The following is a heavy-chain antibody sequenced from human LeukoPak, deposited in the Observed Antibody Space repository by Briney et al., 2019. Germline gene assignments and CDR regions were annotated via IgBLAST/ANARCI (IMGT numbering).Heavy chain of an antibody. CDR2: ISYDARDI. V-gene: IGHV3-30*03. D-gene: IGHD3-22*01. J-gene: IGHJ4*02. Sequence: PGGSLRLSCAVSGFTFSNYAMHWVRQAPGKGLEWVAFISYDARDIHYADSVQGQFTISRDNSKNTVYLQINSLRPEDTAVYYCASRGRGRDSSGYPNDYWGQGTLVTVSS. CDR1: GFTFSNYA. CDR3: ASRGRGRDSSGYPNDY.